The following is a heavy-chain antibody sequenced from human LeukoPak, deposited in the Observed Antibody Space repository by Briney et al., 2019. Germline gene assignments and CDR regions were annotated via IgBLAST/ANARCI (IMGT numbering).Heavy chain of an antibody. V-gene: IGHV5-51*01. Sequence: GESLKISCKGSGYSFTSYWIGWVRQMPGKGLEWMGIIYPGDSDTRYSPSFQGQVTISADKSISTAYLQWSSLKASDTAMYCCARHLGYDLLPRYMDVWGQGTTVTVSS. D-gene: IGHD5-12*01. J-gene: IGHJ6*02. CDR2: IYPGDSDT. CDR3: ARHLGYDLLPRYMDV. CDR1: GYSFTSYW.